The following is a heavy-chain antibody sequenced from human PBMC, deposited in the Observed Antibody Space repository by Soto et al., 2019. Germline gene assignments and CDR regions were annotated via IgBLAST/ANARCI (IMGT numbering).Heavy chain of an antibody. D-gene: IGHD5-18*01. CDR1: GGSISTSNW. J-gene: IGHJ4*02. CDR2: VYHSGST. Sequence: ETLSLTCAVSGGSISTSNWWSWVRQPPGKGLEWIGEVYHSGSTNYNPSFKSRVAMSVDKSKNQFSLKLNSVTAADTAVYYCAIYTAMEPTFDYWGQGTLVTVSS. V-gene: IGHV4-4*02. CDR3: AIYTAMEPTFDY.